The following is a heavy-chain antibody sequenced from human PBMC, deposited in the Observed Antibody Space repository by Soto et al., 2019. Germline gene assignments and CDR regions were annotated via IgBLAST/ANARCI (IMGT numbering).Heavy chain of an antibody. CDR1: GNSFNNW. CDR2: IYPGDSDP. J-gene: IGHJ5*02. D-gene: IGHD2-8*02. V-gene: IGHV5-51*01. Sequence: PGESLKISCKGLGNSFNNWIGWVRQMPGKGLEWMGIIYPGDSDPTYSPSFQGQVTMSADKSISTAYLQWRSLKASDTAMYYCVRQVLDSNVLVVARRFDPWGQGTQVTVSS. CDR3: VRQVLDSNVLVVARRFDP.